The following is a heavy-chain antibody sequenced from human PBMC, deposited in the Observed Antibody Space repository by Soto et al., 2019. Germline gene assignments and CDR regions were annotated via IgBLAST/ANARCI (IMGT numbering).Heavy chain of an antibody. V-gene: IGHV1-46*03. CDR2: INPSGGST. CDR3: ARDTTIFGVVTEYYYMDV. Sequence: ASVKVSCKASGYTFTSYYMHWVRQAPGQGLEWMGIINPSGGSTSYAQKFQGRVTMTRDTSTSTVYMELSSLRSEDTAVYYCARDTTIFGVVTEYYYMDVWGKGTTVTVSS. J-gene: IGHJ6*03. D-gene: IGHD3-3*01. CDR1: GYTFTSYY.